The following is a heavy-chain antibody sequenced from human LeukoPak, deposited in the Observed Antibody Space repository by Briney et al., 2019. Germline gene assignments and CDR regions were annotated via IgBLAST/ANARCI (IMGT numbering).Heavy chain of an antibody. CDR2: ISGSGGST. CDR1: GFTFSSYA. V-gene: IGHV3-23*01. Sequence: GGSLRLSCAASGFTFSSYAMSGVRQAPGKGLEWVSAISGSGGSTYYADSVKGRFTISRDNSKNTLYLQTNSRKAEDTAVYYCAKGAAMVDYWGQGTLVTVSS. J-gene: IGHJ4*02. D-gene: IGHD5-18*01. CDR3: AKGAAMVDY.